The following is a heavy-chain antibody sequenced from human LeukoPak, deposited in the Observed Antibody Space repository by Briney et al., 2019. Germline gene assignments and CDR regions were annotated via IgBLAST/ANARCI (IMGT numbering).Heavy chain of an antibody. J-gene: IGHJ2*01. CDR3: ARVDDYYYDSSGYYQGSLYFDL. V-gene: IGHV4-59*08. Sequence: SETLSLTCTVSGGSISSYYWSWIRQPPGKGLEWIGYIYYSGSTNYNPSLKSRVTISVDTSKNQFSLKLSSGTAADTAVYYCARVDDYYYDSSGYYQGSLYFDLWGRGTLVTVSS. D-gene: IGHD3-22*01. CDR1: GGSISSYY. CDR2: IYYSGST.